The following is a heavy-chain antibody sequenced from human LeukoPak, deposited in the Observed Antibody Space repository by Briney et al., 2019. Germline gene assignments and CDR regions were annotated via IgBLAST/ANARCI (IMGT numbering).Heavy chain of an antibody. D-gene: IGHD2-15*01. CDR1: GGSISSYY. V-gene: IGHV4-59*01. CDR3: ASNYCSGGSCYEDAFDI. CDR2: IYYSGST. J-gene: IGHJ3*02. Sequence: SETLSLTCTVSGGSISSYYWSWIRQPPGKGLEWIGYIYYSGSTNYNPSLKSRVTISVDTSKNQFSLKLSSVTAADTAVYYCASNYCSGGSCYEDAFDIWGQGTMVTVSS.